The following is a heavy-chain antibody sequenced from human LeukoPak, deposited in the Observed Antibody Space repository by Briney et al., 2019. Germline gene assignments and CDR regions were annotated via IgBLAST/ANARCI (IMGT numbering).Heavy chain of an antibody. CDR3: ARELAVAGPYGMDV. J-gene: IGHJ6*02. D-gene: IGHD6-19*01. V-gene: IGHV3-74*01. CDR2: INSDGSST. CDR1: GFTFSSYD. Sequence: PGGSLRLSCAASGFTFSSYDMHWVRQAPGKGLVWVSRINSDGSSTTYADSVKGRFTISRDNAKNTLFLQMNSLRAEDTAVYYCARELAVAGPYGMDVWGQGTTVTVSS.